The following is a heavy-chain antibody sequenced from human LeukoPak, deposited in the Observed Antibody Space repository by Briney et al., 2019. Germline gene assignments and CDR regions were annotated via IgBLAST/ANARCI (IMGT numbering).Heavy chain of an antibody. J-gene: IGHJ4*02. Sequence: VASVKVSCKVSGYTLTELSMHWVRQAPGKGLEWMGGFDPEDGETIYAQKFQGRVTMTEDTSTDTAYMELSSLRSEDTAVYYCATLPSPHTIFGVVIGYWGQGTLVTVSS. D-gene: IGHD3-3*01. CDR1: GYTLTELS. V-gene: IGHV1-24*01. CDR3: ATLPSPHTIFGVVIGY. CDR2: FDPEDGET.